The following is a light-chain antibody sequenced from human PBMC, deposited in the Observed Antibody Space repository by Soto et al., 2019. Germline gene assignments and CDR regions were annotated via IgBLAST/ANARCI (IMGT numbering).Light chain of an antibody. V-gene: IGKV1-9*01. CDR3: QQLNVYPRT. CDR2: DAS. CDR1: QDIRQH. J-gene: IGKJ2*01. Sequence: IXLTQSPSSLSASVGDRVTITCRASQDIRQHLAWYQQKPGEAPKLLIYDASTLHSGVPSRFSGRGSGTDFTLTISSLQPADFATYFCQQLNVYPRTFGQGTKLEIK.